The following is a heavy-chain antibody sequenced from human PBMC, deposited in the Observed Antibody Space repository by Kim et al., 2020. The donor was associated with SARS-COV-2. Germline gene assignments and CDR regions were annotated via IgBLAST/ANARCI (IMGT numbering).Heavy chain of an antibody. Sequence: SVKVSCKASGGSFSTYAISWVRQAPGQRLEWLGRIIPLLDISNYAQKFQGRVSIIADKSTNTAYMELSSLKSDDTAVYYCARGEAYGAYSDNLFNYWGQGTLVTVSS. CDR2: IIPLLDIS. V-gene: IGHV1-69*04. CDR3: ARGEAYGAYSDNLFNY. D-gene: IGHD4-17*01. J-gene: IGHJ4*02. CDR1: GGSFSTYA.